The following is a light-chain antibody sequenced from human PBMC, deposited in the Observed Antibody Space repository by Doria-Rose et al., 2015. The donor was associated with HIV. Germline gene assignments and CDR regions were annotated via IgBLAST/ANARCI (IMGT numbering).Light chain of an antibody. CDR3: QQYGSTPPT. V-gene: IGKV3-20*01. Sequence: TQSPGTLSLSPGERATLSCRASQSVTSNYLAWYQQKPGQAPRLLIYGASSRVTGIPDRFSGSGSGTDFTLTISRLEPEDLAVYYCQQYGSTPPTFGQGTKVEIK. J-gene: IGKJ1*01. CDR1: QSVTSNY. CDR2: GAS.